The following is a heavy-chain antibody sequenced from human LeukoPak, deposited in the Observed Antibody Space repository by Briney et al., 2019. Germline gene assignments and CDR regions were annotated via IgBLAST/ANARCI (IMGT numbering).Heavy chain of an antibody. J-gene: IGHJ6*02. CDR1: GGSFSGYY. Sequence: SETLSLTCAVYGGSFSGYYWSWIRQPPGEGTEWIGYIYYTGTTNYNPPLKSRVTISVDTSKNQFSLKLNSVTAADTAVYYCAREDPQTKVPEGMDVWGQGTTVTVSS. V-gene: IGHV4-59*01. CDR2: IYYTGTT. D-gene: IGHD4/OR15-4a*01. CDR3: AREDPQTKVPEGMDV.